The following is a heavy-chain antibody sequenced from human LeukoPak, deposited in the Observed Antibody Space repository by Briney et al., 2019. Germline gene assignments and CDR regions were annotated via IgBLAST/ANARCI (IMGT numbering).Heavy chain of an antibody. J-gene: IGHJ6*03. D-gene: IGHD3-10*01. CDR1: GGSISSSSYY. CDR3: ARHYASGSYYRYYYYMDV. V-gene: IGHV4-39*07. CDR2: IYYSGST. Sequence: SETLSLTCTVSGGSISSSSYYWGWLRQPPGMGLEWIGSIYYSGSTYYNPSLKSRVTISVDTSKNQFSLKLSSVTAADTALYYCARHYASGSYYRYYYYMDVWGKGTTVTVSS.